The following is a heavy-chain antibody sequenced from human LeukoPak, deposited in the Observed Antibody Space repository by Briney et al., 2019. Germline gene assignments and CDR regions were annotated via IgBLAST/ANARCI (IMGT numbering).Heavy chain of an antibody. CDR2: IYSGGGA. CDR1: GFIVSNNY. V-gene: IGHV3-53*01. Sequence: GGSLRLSCAASGFIVSNNYMNWVRQAPGKGLEWVSIIYSGGGAYYADSVKGRFTISRDNSKNTLYLQMNSLRADDTAVYYCARGCYYERSGYCPFDYWGPGTLVTVSS. J-gene: IGHJ4*02. CDR3: ARGCYYERSGYCPFDY. D-gene: IGHD3-22*01.